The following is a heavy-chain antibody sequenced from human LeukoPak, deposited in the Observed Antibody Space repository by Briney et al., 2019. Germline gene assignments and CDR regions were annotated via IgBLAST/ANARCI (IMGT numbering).Heavy chain of an antibody. D-gene: IGHD3-9*01. V-gene: IGHV3-30*04. CDR3: ARSRYFDCLCPFDY. Sequence: PGGSLRLSCAASGFTFSSYTMHWVRQAPGKGLEWVAVISYDGSNKYYADSVKGRFTISRDNSKNTLYLQMNALRAQYTAVYYCARSRYFDCLCPFDYWGEGTLVTLSS. CDR2: ISYDGSNK. J-gene: IGHJ4*02. CDR1: GFTFSSYT.